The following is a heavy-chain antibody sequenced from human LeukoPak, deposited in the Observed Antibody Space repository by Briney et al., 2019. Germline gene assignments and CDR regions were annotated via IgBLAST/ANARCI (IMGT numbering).Heavy chain of an antibody. V-gene: IGHV4-59*08. CDR3: ASRLSPDWYFDV. CDR1: GDSISSYY. CDR2: IYDSGST. Sequence: PSETLSLTCTVSGDSISSYYWSWIRQPPGKGLEWIGNIYDSGSTNYNPSLKSRVTISVDTSKNQFSLRLSSVTAADTAVYYCASRLSPDWYFDVWGRGTLVSVSS. J-gene: IGHJ2*01.